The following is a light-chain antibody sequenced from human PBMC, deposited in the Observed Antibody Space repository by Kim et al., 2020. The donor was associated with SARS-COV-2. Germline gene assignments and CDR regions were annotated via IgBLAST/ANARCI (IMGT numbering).Light chain of an antibody. J-gene: IGLJ1*01. Sequence: QSALTQPPSASGSPGQSVTISCTGTSSDVGGYNYVSWYQQHPGKAPKLMIDRFSGSKSGNTASLTVSGLQAEGEAEYYCSSYAGSNNYVFGTGTKVT. CDR3: SSYAGSNNYV. CDR1: SSDVGGYNY. V-gene: IGLV2-8*01.